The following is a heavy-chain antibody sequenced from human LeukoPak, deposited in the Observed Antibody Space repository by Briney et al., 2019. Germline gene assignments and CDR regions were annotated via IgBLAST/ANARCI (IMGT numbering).Heavy chain of an antibody. Sequence: SETLCLTCTVPGGSISSYYWSWIRQPPGKGLEWIGYIYYSGSTIYNPSLESRVAISVDTTQNQFHLKLTSVTAADTAVYYCARSVRYFGQIDYWGQGTLVTVSS. J-gene: IGHJ4*02. CDR1: GGSISSYY. CDR3: ARSVRYFGQIDY. CDR2: IYYSGST. V-gene: IGHV4-59*08. D-gene: IGHD1-1*01.